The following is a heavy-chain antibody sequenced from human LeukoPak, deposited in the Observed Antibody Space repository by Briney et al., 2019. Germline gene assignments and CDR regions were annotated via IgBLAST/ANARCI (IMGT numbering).Heavy chain of an antibody. V-gene: IGHV3-21*01. D-gene: IGHD1-26*01. CDR3: ARGAVGASLLFDY. CDR1: GFTFSSYS. J-gene: IGHJ4*02. CDR2: ISSSSSYI. Sequence: GGSLRLSCAASGFTFSSYSMNWVRQAPGKGLEWVSSISSSSSYIYYADSVKGRFTISRDNAKNSLYLQMNSLRAEDTAVYYCARGAVGASLLFDYWGQGTLGTVSS.